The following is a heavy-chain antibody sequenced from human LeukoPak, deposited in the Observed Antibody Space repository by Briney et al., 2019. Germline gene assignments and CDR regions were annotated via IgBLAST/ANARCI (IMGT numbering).Heavy chain of an antibody. Sequence: PSETLSLTCTGSGGSGGSISSDYWGWLRQPPGKGLEWIGYIYYSGTTNYNPSLKGRVIISVDTSKNQFSLKLNSVTAADTAVYYCARGGSQADYWGQGTLVTVSS. J-gene: IGHJ4*02. V-gene: IGHV4-59*01. CDR3: ARGGSQADY. CDR2: IYYSGTT. CDR1: GGSISSDY.